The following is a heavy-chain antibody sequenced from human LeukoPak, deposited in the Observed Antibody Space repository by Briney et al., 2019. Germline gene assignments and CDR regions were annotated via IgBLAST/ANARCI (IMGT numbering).Heavy chain of an antibody. J-gene: IGHJ6*02. CDR1: GFTFSSYS. D-gene: IGHD4-17*01. CDR3: ARLTVTTKGYYGMDV. CDR2: ISSSSSYI. Sequence: GGSLRLSCAASGFTFSSYSMNWVRQAPGKGLEWGSSISSSSSYIYYADSVKGRFTISRDNAKNTLYLQMNSLRAEDTAVYYCARLTVTTKGYYGMDVWGQGTTVTVSS. V-gene: IGHV3-21*01.